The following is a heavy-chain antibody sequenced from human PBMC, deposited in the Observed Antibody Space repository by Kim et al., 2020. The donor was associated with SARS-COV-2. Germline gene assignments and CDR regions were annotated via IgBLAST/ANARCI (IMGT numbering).Heavy chain of an antibody. CDR1: GYTFTSYY. Sequence: ASVKVSCKASGYTFTSYYMHWVRQAPGQGLEWMGIINPSGGSTSYAQKFQGRVTMTRDTSTSTVYMELSSLRSEDTAVYYCARGHHTMVRGVIIYYFDYWGQGTLVTVSS. CDR3: ARGHHTMVRGVIIYYFDY. J-gene: IGHJ4*02. CDR2: INPSGGST. D-gene: IGHD3-10*01. V-gene: IGHV1-46*01.